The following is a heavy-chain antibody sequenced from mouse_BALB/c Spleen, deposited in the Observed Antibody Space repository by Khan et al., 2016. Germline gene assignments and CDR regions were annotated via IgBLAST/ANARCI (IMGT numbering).Heavy chain of an antibody. Sequence: QVQLQQSGAELARPGASVRLSCKASGYTSANYWMQWVKQRPGQGLEWIGSIYPGDGDTRYSQKVKDKATLTADKSSSSAYMHLRSVASEDSAVYYCADALFVYWGQGTLVTVSA. CDR2: IYPGDGDT. CDR1: GYTSANYW. J-gene: IGHJ3*01. V-gene: IGHV1-87*01. CDR3: ADALFVY.